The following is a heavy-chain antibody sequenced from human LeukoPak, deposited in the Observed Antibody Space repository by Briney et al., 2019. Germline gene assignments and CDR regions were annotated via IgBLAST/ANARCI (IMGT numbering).Heavy chain of an antibody. V-gene: IGHV4-39*07. Sequence: SETLSLTCTVSGGSISSSSYYWGWIRQPPGKGLEWIGSIYYSGITNYNPSLQSRVTISVDASKNQFSLKLTSVTAADTAVYYCARPKLRRSGWYPAPFDYWGQGTLVTVSS. CDR3: ARPKLRRSGWYPAPFDY. CDR1: GGSISSSSYY. J-gene: IGHJ4*02. D-gene: IGHD6-19*01. CDR2: IYYSGIT.